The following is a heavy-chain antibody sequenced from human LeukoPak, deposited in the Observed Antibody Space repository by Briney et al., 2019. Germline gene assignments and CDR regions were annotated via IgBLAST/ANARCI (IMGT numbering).Heavy chain of an antibody. CDR1: GITFSRYS. V-gene: IGHV3-21*01. D-gene: IGHD1-1*01. Sequence: PGGSLRLSCAASGITFSRYSMNWVRQAPGKGLEWVPSISIGSTYIYYADSVKGRFTISRDNAKNSLYLQMNSLRAEDTAVYYCAKGAYNWNADSFDYWGQGTLVTVSS. CDR2: ISIGSTYI. CDR3: AKGAYNWNADSFDY. J-gene: IGHJ4*02.